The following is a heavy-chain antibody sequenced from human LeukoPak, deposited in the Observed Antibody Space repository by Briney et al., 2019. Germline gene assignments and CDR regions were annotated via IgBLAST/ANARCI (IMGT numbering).Heavy chain of an antibody. CDR1: GGSIRSHENY. J-gene: IGHJ5*02. Sequence: SQTLSLTCTVSGGSIRSHENYWSWIRQLPGQGLEWIVYIYHSGSTYYNPSLKSRVTISVDTTKSQFSLKLSSVTATDTAVYYCARAHNYDSLTGYYIDPWGQGTLVTVSS. CDR3: ARAHNYDSLTGYYIDP. CDR2: IYHSGST. V-gene: IGHV4-31*03. D-gene: IGHD3-9*01.